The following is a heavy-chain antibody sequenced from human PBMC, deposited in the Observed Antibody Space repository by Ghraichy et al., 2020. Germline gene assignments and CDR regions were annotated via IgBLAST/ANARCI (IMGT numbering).Heavy chain of an antibody. D-gene: IGHD3-9*01. CDR2: INHSEST. Sequence: SETLSLTCAVYGGSFSGYYWSWIRQPPGKGLEWIGEINHSESTIYNPSLKSRVTLSIDTSKNQFSLKLSSVTAADTAVYYCARGRLSLTGYIRQWYFDLWGRGTLVTVSS. CDR3: ARGRLSLTGYIRQWYFDL. J-gene: IGHJ2*01. V-gene: IGHV4-34*01. CDR1: GGSFSGYY.